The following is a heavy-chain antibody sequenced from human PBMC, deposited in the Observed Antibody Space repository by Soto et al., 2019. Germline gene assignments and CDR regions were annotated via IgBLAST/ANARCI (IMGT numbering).Heavy chain of an antibody. Sequence: QVQLVESGGGVVQPGRSLRLSCAASGFTFSSYGMHWVRQAPGKGLEWVAVISYDGSNKYYADSVKGRFTISRDNSKNTLYLQMNSLRAEDTAMYYCAKDVKSSGCDLGAFDIWGQGTMVTVSS. V-gene: IGHV3-30*18. CDR2: ISYDGSNK. CDR3: AKDVKSSGCDLGAFDI. D-gene: IGHD6-19*01. CDR1: GFTFSSYG. J-gene: IGHJ3*02.